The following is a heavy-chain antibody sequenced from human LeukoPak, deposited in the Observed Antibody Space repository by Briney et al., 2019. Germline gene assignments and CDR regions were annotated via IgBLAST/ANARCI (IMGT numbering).Heavy chain of an antibody. V-gene: IGHV3-23*01. J-gene: IGHJ4*02. CDR2: ISGSDGST. Sequence: TGGSLRLSCAASGFTFSSYGMSWVRKAPGKGLERVSAISGSDGSTYYAGSVKGRFTISRDNSKNTLYLQMNSLRAEDTAVYYCSRDPRNLDYWGQGTLVTVSS. CDR3: SRDPRNLDY. CDR1: GFTFSSYG. D-gene: IGHD1-14*01.